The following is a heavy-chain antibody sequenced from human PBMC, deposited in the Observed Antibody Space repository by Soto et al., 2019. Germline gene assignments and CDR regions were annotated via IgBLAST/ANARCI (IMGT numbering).Heavy chain of an antibody. CDR3: ARPNACSYGSGWFDP. Sequence: PGESLKISCKGSGYSFTSYWISWVRQMPGKGLEWMGRIDPSDSYTNYSPSFQGHVTISADKSISTAYLQWSSLKASDTAMYYCARPNACSYGSGWFDPWGQGTLVTVSS. D-gene: IGHD5-18*01. CDR1: GYSFTSYW. CDR2: IDPSDSYT. J-gene: IGHJ5*02. V-gene: IGHV5-10-1*01.